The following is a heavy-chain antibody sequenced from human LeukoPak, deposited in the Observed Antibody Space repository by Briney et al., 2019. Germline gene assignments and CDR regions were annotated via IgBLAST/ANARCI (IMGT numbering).Heavy chain of an antibody. CDR3: ARNLNSWFDP. J-gene: IGHJ5*02. V-gene: IGHV3-21*01. CDR1: GFTFSRYN. CDR2: ISSSSSYI. Sequence: GGSLRLSCAASGFTFSRYNMNWVRQAPGKGLEWVSSISSSSSYIYYADSLKGRFTISRDNAKNSLFLQMNSLRAEDTAVYYCARNLNSWFDPWGRGTLVTVSS. D-gene: IGHD3-9*01.